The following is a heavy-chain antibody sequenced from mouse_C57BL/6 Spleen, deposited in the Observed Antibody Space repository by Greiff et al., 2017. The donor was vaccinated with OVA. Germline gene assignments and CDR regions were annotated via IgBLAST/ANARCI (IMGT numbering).Heavy chain of an antibody. D-gene: IGHD4-1*01. J-gene: IGHJ4*01. CDR3: TTDWYYYAMDY. CDR2: IDPEDGDT. V-gene: IGHV14-1*01. CDR1: GFNFKDYY. Sequence: VQLQQSGAELVRPGASVKLSCTASGFNFKDYYMHWVKQRPEQGLEWIGRIDPEDGDTEYAPKFQGKATMTADTSSNTAYLQLSSLTSDDTAVYYCTTDWYYYAMDYWGQGTSVTVSS.